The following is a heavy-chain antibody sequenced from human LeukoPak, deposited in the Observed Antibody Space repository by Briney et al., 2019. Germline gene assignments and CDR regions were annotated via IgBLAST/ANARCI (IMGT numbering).Heavy chain of an antibody. CDR2: ISYDGSNK. CDR1: GFTFSSYA. CDR3: ARDSSSWPVPLYYYYYMDV. Sequence: GGSLRLSCAASGFTFSSYAMHWVRQAPGKGLEWVAVISYDGSNKYYADSVKGRFTISRDNSKNTLYLQMNSLRAEDTAVYYCARDSSSWPVPLYYYYYMDVWGKGTTVTVSS. D-gene: IGHD6-13*01. V-gene: IGHV3-30*04. J-gene: IGHJ6*03.